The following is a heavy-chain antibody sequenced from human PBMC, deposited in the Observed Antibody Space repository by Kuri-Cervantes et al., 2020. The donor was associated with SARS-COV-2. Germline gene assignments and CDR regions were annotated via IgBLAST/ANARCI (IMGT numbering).Heavy chain of an antibody. J-gene: IGHJ4*02. V-gene: IGHV3-30*04. CDR1: GFTFSSYA. CDR2: ISYDGSNK. D-gene: IGHD6-13*01. CDR3: ARGEGSRWSY. Sequence: GGSLRLSCAASGFTFSSYAMHWFRQAPGKGLEWVAVISYDGSNKYYADSVQGRFTISRDNSKNTLYLKMNSMRAEDTAVHYCARGEGSRWSYWGQGTLVTVSS.